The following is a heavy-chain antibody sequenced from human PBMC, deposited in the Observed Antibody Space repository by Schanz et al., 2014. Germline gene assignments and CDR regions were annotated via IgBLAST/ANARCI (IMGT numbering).Heavy chain of an antibody. CDR3: ARGGYSSGWYDRDIAHFDY. CDR1: GYTFSSYG. Sequence: QVQLVQSGAEVKKPGASVKVSCKASGYTFSSYGIKWVRQAPGQGLEWMGWISAYNGHTDYAQKLQGRVTMTTDTSTSTAYMELRSLRSDDTAVYYCARGGYSSGWYDRDIAHFDYWGQGTLVTVSS. V-gene: IGHV1-18*01. CDR2: ISAYNGHT. J-gene: IGHJ4*02. D-gene: IGHD6-19*01.